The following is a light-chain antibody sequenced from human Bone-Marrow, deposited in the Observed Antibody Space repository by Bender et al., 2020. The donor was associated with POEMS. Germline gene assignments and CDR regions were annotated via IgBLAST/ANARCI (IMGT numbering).Light chain of an antibody. CDR1: SNDIGGYKF. CDR2: EIT. Sequence: QSALTQPASVSGSPGQSITISCTGTSNDIGGYKFVSWYQQHPGKAPKFMIYEITKRPSGVSNRFSGSKSGNTASLTISGLQAEDEANYYCCSYAGSSTTVFGGGTKLTVL. CDR3: CSYAGSSTTV. V-gene: IGLV2-23*02. J-gene: IGLJ3*02.